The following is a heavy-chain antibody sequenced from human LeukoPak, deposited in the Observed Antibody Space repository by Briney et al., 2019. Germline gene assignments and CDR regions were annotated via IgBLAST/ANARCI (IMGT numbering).Heavy chain of an antibody. CDR3: ASFSRNGHNDFDY. CDR1: GYTFTAYY. Sequence: ASVKVSCKASGYTFTAYYIHWVRQAPGQGPEWMGWISPNSGGTTYSQKFQGRVTMTRDTSINTAYMELNRLRSDDTAVYYCASFSRNGHNDFDYWGQGTLVTVSS. CDR2: ISPNSGGT. J-gene: IGHJ4*02. V-gene: IGHV1-2*02. D-gene: IGHD5-24*01.